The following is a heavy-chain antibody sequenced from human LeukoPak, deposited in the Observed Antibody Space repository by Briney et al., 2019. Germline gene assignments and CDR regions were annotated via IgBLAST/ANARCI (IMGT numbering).Heavy chain of an antibody. D-gene: IGHD5-12*01. CDR2: INPNSGGT. Sequence: GASVKVSCKASGYTFTGYYMHWVRQAPGQGLEWMGWINPNSGGTNYAQKFQGRVTMTRDTSISTAYMELSRLRSDDTAVYYCARGGKFFANIVATNHWFDPWGQGTLVTVSS. V-gene: IGHV1-2*02. CDR3: ARGGKFFANIVATNHWFDP. J-gene: IGHJ5*02. CDR1: GYTFTGYY.